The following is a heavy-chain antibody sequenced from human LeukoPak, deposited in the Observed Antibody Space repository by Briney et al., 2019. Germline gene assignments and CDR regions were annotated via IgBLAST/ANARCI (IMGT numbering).Heavy chain of an antibody. CDR2: VSAYNGNT. J-gene: IGHJ1*01. CDR1: GYTFTSYG. V-gene: IGHV1-18*01. CDR3: ARGQQWLAPEYFQH. D-gene: IGHD6-19*01. Sequence: GTSVKVSCKASGYTFTSYGISWVRQAPGQGLEWMGWVSAYNGNTNYAQKLQGRVTMTTDTSTSTAYMELRSLRSDDTAVYYCARGQQWLAPEYFQHWGQGTLVTVSS.